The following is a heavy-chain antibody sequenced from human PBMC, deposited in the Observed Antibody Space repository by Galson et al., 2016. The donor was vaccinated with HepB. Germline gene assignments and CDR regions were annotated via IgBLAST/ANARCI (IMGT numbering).Heavy chain of an antibody. J-gene: IGHJ5*02. D-gene: IGHD2/OR15-2a*01. Sequence: SLRLSCATSGFSFSIYVMHWVRQAPGKGLEWVAVISNDGSDKQYADSVKGRFTVSRDNSKNTFYLQMNSLRAEDTAVYYCARDRYFTADTWGQGTLVTVSS. CDR3: ARDRYFTADT. CDR2: ISNDGSDK. V-gene: IGHV3-33*01. CDR1: GFSFSIYV.